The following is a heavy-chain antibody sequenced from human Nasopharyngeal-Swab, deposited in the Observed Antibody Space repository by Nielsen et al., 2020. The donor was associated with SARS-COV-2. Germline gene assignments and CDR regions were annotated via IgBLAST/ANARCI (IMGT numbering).Heavy chain of an antibody. V-gene: IGHV1-8*03. CDR1: GYTFTSYD. J-gene: IGHJ5*02. CDR3: ARMYSSSWYEGHNWFDP. CDR2: MNPNSGNT. Sequence: SVTVSCKASGYTFTSYDINWVRQATGQGLEWMGWMNPNSGNTGYAQKFQGRVTITRNTSISTAYMELSSLRSEDPAVYYCARMYSSSWYEGHNWFDPWGQGTLVTVSS. D-gene: IGHD6-13*01.